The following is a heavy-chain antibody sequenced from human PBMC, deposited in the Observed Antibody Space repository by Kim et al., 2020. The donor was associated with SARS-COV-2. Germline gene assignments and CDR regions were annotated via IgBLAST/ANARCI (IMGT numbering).Heavy chain of an antibody. CDR3: ARSKVVEQQLGGNWFDP. D-gene: IGHD6-13*01. CDR2: IIPIFGTA. J-gene: IGHJ5*02. CDR1: GGTFSSYA. Sequence: SVKVSCKASGGTFSSYAISWVRQAPGQGLEWMGGIIPIFGTANYAQKFQGRVTITADESTSTAYMELSSLRSEDTAVFYCARSKVVEQQLGGNWFDPWGQGTLVTVSS. V-gene: IGHV1-69*13.